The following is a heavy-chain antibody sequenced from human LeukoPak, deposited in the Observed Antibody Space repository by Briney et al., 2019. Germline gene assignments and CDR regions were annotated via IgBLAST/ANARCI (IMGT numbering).Heavy chain of an antibody. D-gene: IGHD4-23*01. CDR3: ARHNSDYGGNLSYFDY. CDR1: GGSISSSSYY. CDR2: IYYSGST. J-gene: IGHJ4*02. V-gene: IGHV4-39*01. Sequence: TSETLSLTCAVSGGSISSSSYYWGWIRQPPGKGLEWIGSIYYSGSTYYNPSLKSRVTISVDTSKNQFSLKLSSVTAADTAVYYCARHNSDYGGNLSYFDYWGQGTLVTVSS.